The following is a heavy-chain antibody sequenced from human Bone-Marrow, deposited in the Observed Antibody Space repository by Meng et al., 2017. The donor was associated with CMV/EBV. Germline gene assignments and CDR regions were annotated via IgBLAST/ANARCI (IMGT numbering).Heavy chain of an antibody. Sequence: SETLSLTCTVSGGSISISSYYWGWIRQPPGKGLEWIGEINHSGSTNYNPSLKSRVTISVDTSKNQFSLKLSSVTAADTAVYYCARARKWATGYYYGMDVWGQGTTVTVSS. CDR1: GGSISISSYY. V-gene: IGHV4-39*07. CDR2: INHSGST. D-gene: IGHD5-12*01. CDR3: ARARKWATGYYYGMDV. J-gene: IGHJ6*02.